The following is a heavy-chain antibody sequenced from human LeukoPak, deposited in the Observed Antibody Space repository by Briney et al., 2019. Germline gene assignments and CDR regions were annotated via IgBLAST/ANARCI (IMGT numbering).Heavy chain of an antibody. D-gene: IGHD2-15*01. CDR2: IKSKTDGGTT. Sequence: GGSLRLSCAASGFTFSTYWMSWVRQPPGKGLEWVGRIKSKTDGGTTDYAAPVKGRFTISRDDSKNTLYLQMNSLKTEDTAVYYCTTRYCSGGSCSTWGQGTLVTVSS. CDR1: GFTFSTYW. J-gene: IGHJ5*02. V-gene: IGHV3-15*01. CDR3: TTRYCSGGSCST.